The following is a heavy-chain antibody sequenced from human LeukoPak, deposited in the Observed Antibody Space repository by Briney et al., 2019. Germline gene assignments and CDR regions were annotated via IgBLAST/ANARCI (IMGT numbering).Heavy chain of an antibody. V-gene: IGHV3-21*01. Sequence: GGSLRLSCAASRFTFSSSTMDWVRQAPGKGLEWVSSISSSSSYIYYADSVKGRFTISRDNAKNSLYLQMNSLRAEDTAVYYCARDWNGIIITFGGVLGYWGQGTLVTVSS. CDR3: ARDWNGIIITFGGVLGY. CDR2: ISSSSSYI. CDR1: RFTFSSST. D-gene: IGHD3-16*01. J-gene: IGHJ4*02.